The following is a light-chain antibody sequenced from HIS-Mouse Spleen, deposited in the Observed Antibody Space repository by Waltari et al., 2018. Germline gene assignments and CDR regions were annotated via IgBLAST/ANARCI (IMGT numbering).Light chain of an antibody. CDR2: DVS. J-gene: IGLJ3*02. V-gene: IGLV2-11*01. CDR1: SSDVGGLNY. CDR3: CSYAGSYTWV. Sequence: QSALTQPRSASGSPGPSVTISCTGTSSDVGGLNYVSWYQQHPGKAPKLMIYDVSKRPSGVPDRFSGSKSGNTASLTISGLQAEDEADYYCCSYAGSYTWVFGGGTKLTVL.